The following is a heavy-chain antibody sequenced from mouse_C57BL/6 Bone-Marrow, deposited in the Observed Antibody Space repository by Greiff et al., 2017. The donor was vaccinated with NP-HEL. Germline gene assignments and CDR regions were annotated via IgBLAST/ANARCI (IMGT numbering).Heavy chain of an antibody. J-gene: IGHJ4*01. CDR1: GYTFTSYW. V-gene: IGHV1-64*01. D-gene: IGHD2-5*01. CDR3: ASPLHYYSNGYYAMDY. Sequence: VQLQQPGAELVKPGASVKLSCKASGYTFTSYWMHWAKQRPGQGLEWIGMIHPNSGSTNYNEKFKSKATLTVDKSSSTAYMQLSSLTSEDSAVYYCASPLHYYSNGYYAMDYWGQGTSVTVSS. CDR2: IHPNSGST.